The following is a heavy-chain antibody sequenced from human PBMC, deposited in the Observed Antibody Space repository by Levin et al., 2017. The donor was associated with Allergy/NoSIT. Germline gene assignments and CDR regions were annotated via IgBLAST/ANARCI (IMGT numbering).Heavy chain of an antibody. CDR2: IYYSGST. D-gene: IGHD2-2*01. V-gene: IGHV4-39*01. Sequence: SQTLSLPCTVSGGSIRSSSYYWGWIRQPPGKGLEWIGNIYYSGSTYYNPSLKSRVTISVDTSKNQFSLKLTSVTAADTAVYYCARQLSGYCTSTSCEPYFDPWGQGTLVTVSS. CDR3: ARQLSGYCTSTSCEPYFDP. J-gene: IGHJ5*02. CDR1: GGSIRSSSYY.